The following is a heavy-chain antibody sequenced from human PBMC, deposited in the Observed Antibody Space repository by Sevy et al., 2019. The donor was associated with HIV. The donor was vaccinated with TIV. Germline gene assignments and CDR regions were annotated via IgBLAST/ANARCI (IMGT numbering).Heavy chain of an antibody. D-gene: IGHD4-17*01. V-gene: IGHV4-61*01. CDR3: ARAPVTRKAWFDP. Sequence: SETLSLTCSVFGGSVSSANNYWSWIRQSPGVGLEWIGYIYYTGATDCIPSLASRVTMSIDTSKNQFSLQLSSVTPAVTAIYYCARAPVTRKAWFDPWGQRTPVTVSS. CDR1: GGSVSSANNY. CDR2: IYYTGAT. J-gene: IGHJ5*02.